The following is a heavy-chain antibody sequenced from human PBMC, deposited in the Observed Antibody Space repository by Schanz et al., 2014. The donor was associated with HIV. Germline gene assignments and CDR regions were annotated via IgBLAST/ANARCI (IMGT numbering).Heavy chain of an antibody. CDR2: ISGNTNYI. Sequence: EVQLVESGGGLVKPGGSLRLSCAASGFTFSRYSMNWVRQAPGKGLEWVASISGNTNYIYYADSVKGRFTISRDNAKNSLYLQMKSLRPEDTATYYCVRDESTLTTGDFQDWGQGTLVTVSS. D-gene: IGHD4-17*01. CDR1: GFTFSRYS. CDR3: VRDESTLTTGDFQD. J-gene: IGHJ1*01. V-gene: IGHV3-21*01.